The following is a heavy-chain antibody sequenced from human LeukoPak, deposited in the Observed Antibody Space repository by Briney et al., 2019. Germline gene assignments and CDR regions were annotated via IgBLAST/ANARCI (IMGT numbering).Heavy chain of an antibody. V-gene: IGHV3-23*01. J-gene: IGHJ4*02. D-gene: IGHD5-12*01. Sequence: GGSLRLSCSASGFTFSNCGMNWVRQTPGKGLEWVSGISGSGDGSFYADSVKGRFTISRDNSGNTLYLQLDSLRVEDTAVYYCASQEEMATISAPRYWGQGTLVTVSS. CDR3: ASQEEMATISAPRY. CDR1: GFTFSNCG. CDR2: ISGSGDGS.